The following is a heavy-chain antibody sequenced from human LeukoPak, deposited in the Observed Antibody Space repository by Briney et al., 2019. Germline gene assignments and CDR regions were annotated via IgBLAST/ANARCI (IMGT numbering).Heavy chain of an antibody. D-gene: IGHD3-10*01. Sequence: PSQTLSLTCTVSGGSISSGDYYWSWIRQPPGKGLEWIGYIYYSGSTYYNPSLKSRATISVDTSKNQFSLKLSSVTAADTAVYYCARAGNYYGSGSYSWFDPWGQGTLVTVSS. CDR1: GGSISSGDYY. CDR2: IYYSGST. CDR3: ARAGNYYGSGSYSWFDP. V-gene: IGHV4-30-4*01. J-gene: IGHJ5*02.